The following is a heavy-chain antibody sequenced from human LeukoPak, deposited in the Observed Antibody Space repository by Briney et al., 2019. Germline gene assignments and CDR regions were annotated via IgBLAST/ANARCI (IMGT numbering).Heavy chain of an antibody. CDR3: ARDSGDYLDY. CDR2: INNDGTIA. CDR1: GFTFSSYE. Sequence: GGSLRLSCAASGFTFSSYEMNWVRQAPGKGLVWVSRINNDGTIASHADSVKGRFTISRDNAKNTLYLQMNSLRAEDTAVYYCARDSGDYLDYWGRGTLVTVSS. V-gene: IGHV3-74*01. D-gene: IGHD4-17*01. J-gene: IGHJ4*02.